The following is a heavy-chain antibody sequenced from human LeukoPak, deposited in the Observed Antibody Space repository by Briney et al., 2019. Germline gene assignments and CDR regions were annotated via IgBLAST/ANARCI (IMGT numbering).Heavy chain of an antibody. CDR3: ARAFGSSWYSEWDYYYYYYMDV. CDR2: ISDRGDST. J-gene: IGHJ6*03. Sequence: GGSLRLSCAASGFSVTTYAMGWVRQAPGKGLEWVSVISDRGDSTHYADSVKGRFTISRDNAKNSLYLQMNSLRAEDTALYYCARAFGSSWYSEWDYYYYYYMDVWGKGTTVTVSS. CDR1: GFSVTTYA. D-gene: IGHD6-13*01. V-gene: IGHV3-23*01.